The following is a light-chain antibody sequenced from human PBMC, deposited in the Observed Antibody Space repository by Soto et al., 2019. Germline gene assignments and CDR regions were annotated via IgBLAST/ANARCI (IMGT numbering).Light chain of an antibody. CDR2: DAS. CDR3: QQSFSTPWT. CDR1: QTISTF. V-gene: IGKV1-39*01. J-gene: IGKJ1*01. Sequence: DLHMTQSPSSLSASVGDRVTLTCRASQTISTFLNWYQHKPGKAPKLLIFDASNLHSGVPSRFSASGSGTDFTLTISSLQPEDFATYSCQQSFSTPWTFGQGTKVEVK.